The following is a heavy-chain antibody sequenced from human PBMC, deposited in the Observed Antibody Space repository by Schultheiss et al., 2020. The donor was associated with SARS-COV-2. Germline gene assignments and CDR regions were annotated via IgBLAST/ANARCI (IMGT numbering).Heavy chain of an antibody. CDR2: ISSSSSYI. CDR3: AREEGGTGFDY. J-gene: IGHJ4*02. V-gene: IGHV3-11*06. D-gene: IGHD1-26*01. Sequence: GGSLRLSCAASGFTFSDYYMSWIRQAPGKGLEWVSYISSSSSYIYYADSVKGRFTISRDNSKNTLYLQMNSLRAEDTAVYYCAREEGGTGFDYWGQGTLVTVSS. CDR1: GFTFSDYY.